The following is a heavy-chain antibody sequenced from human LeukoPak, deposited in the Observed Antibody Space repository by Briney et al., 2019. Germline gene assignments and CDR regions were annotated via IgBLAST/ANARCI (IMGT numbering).Heavy chain of an antibody. Sequence: SETLSLTCTVSGSSINSGYYWGWIRQPPGKGLEWIGSIYHSGSTYYNPSLKSRVTISVDTSKIQFSLKLSSVTAADTAVYYCARGPHDYDVLTGYYPYYFDSWGQGTLVTVSS. CDR2: IYHSGST. CDR1: GSSINSGYY. V-gene: IGHV4-38-2*02. D-gene: IGHD3-9*01. J-gene: IGHJ4*02. CDR3: ARGPHDYDVLTGYYPYYFDS.